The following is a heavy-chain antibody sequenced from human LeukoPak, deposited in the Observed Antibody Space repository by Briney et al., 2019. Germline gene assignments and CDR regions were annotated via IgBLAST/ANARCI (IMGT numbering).Heavy chain of an antibody. J-gene: IGHJ6*03. Sequence: PGGSLRLSCAASGFTSSSYAMHWVRQAPGKGLEWVAVISYDGSSKYYADSVKGRFTISRDNSKNTLYLQMNSLRAEDTAVYYCARVGCSSTSCQYYYYYYMDVWGKGTTVTVSS. V-gene: IGHV3-30*01. CDR3: ARVGCSSTSCQYYYYYYMDV. D-gene: IGHD2-2*01. CDR2: ISYDGSSK. CDR1: GFTSSSYA.